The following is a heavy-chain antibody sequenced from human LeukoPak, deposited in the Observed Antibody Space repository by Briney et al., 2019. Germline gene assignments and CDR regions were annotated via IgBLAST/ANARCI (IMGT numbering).Heavy chain of an antibody. CDR1: GGSISSYY. CDR2: IYYSGRT. V-gene: IGHV4-59*01. J-gene: IGHJ6*02. D-gene: IGHD6-19*01. CDR3: ARDREAVAGNYYYYGMDV. Sequence: PSETLSLTCTVSGGSISSYYWSWIRQPPGKGLEWIGYIYYSGRTNYNPSLKSRVTISVDTSKNQFSLKLRSVTAADTAVYYCARDREAVAGNYYYYGMDVWGQGTTVTVSS.